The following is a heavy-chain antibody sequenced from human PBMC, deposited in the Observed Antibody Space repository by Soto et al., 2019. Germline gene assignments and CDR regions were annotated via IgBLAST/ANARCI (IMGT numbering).Heavy chain of an antibody. D-gene: IGHD3-10*01. CDR3: ARDSESGFDY. J-gene: IGHJ4*02. Sequence: SETLSLTCAVSGYSISSGYDWGWIRQPPGKGLEWIGSIYHSGSTYYNPSLKSRVTISVDTSKNQFSLKLSSVTAADTAVYYCARDSESGFDYWGQGTLVTVSS. CDR1: GYSISSGYD. V-gene: IGHV4-38-2*02. CDR2: IYHSGST.